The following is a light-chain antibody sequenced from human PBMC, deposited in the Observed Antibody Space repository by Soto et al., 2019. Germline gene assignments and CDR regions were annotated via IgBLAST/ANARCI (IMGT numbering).Light chain of an antibody. V-gene: IGLV1-44*01. CDR1: SSNIGSNT. J-gene: IGLJ2*01. Sequence: QSVLTQPPSASGTPGQRVTISCSGSSSNIGSNTVNWYQQLPGTAPKLLIYSINQRPSGVPARFSGSKSGTSASLAISGLQSEDEAYYYCAAWDDSLNGRGVFGGGTKVTVL. CDR3: AAWDDSLNGRGV. CDR2: SIN.